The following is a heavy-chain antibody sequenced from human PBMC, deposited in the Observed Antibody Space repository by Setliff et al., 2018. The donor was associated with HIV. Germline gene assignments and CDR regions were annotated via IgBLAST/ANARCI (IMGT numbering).Heavy chain of an antibody. V-gene: IGHV4-61*02. J-gene: IGHJ6*03. CDR3: ARVGASGVPSTMDYYYYMDV. D-gene: IGHD3-10*01. CDR2: IYTSGST. Sequence: PSETLSLTCTVSGGSITSGSYFWSWIRQPAGKGLEWIGRIYTSGSTSYNPSLKSRVTISVVTSKNQFSLKLSSVTAAGTAVYYCARVGASGVPSTMDYYYYMDVWGKGTTVTVSS. CDR1: GGSITSGSYF.